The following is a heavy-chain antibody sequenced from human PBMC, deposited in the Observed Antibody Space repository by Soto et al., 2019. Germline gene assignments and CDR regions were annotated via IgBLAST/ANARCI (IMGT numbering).Heavy chain of an antibody. CDR2: ISAYNGNT. J-gene: IGHJ5*02. Sequence: ASVKVSCKASGYTFTSYGISWVRQAPGQGLEWMGWISAYNGNTNYAQKLQGRVTMTTDTSTSTAYMELRSLRSDDTAVYYCARESRDSGSYYGHWFVPWGQGTLVTVSS. V-gene: IGHV1-18*01. D-gene: IGHD1-26*01. CDR3: ARESRDSGSYYGHWFVP. CDR1: GYTFTSYG.